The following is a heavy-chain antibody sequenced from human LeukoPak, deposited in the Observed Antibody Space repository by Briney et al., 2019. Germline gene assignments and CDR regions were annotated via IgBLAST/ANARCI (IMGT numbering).Heavy chain of an antibody. Sequence: SETLSLTCTVSGGSISSSSYNWVWIRQSPGKGLEWIGNIYYSGSTYCNPSLKSRVTISVDTSKNQFSLRLSSVTAADTAVYYCARGGSSWYYFDYWGQGTLVTVSS. CDR3: ARGGSSWYYFDY. CDR1: GGSISSSSYN. J-gene: IGHJ4*02. V-gene: IGHV4-39*07. CDR2: IYYSGST. D-gene: IGHD6-13*01.